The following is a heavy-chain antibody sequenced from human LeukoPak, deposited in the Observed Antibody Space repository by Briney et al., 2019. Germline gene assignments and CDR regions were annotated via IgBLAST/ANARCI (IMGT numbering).Heavy chain of an antibody. J-gene: IGHJ5*02. CDR2: IYYSGST. D-gene: IGHD3-22*01. Sequence: SETLSLTCTVSGGSISSSSYYWGWIRQPPGKGLEWIGSIYYSGSTYYNPSLKSRVTISVDTSKNQFSLKLSSVTAADTAVYYCARQSVVITPNWFDPWGQGTLVTVSS. V-gene: IGHV4-39*01. CDR3: ARQSVVITPNWFDP. CDR1: GGSISSSSYY.